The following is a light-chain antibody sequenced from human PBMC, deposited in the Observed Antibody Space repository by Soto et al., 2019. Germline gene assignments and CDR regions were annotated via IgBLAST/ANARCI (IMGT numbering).Light chain of an antibody. Sequence: EIVMTHSPATLSVSPGERATLSCRASQSVSSSLAWYQQKPGQAPRLLIYGASTRATGIPAKFSGSGSGTEFTLTISSLQSEDFALYYCQQYNTWPPTFGQGTRLEFQ. CDR3: QQYNTWPPT. J-gene: IGKJ5*01. V-gene: IGKV3D-15*01. CDR1: QSVSSS. CDR2: GAS.